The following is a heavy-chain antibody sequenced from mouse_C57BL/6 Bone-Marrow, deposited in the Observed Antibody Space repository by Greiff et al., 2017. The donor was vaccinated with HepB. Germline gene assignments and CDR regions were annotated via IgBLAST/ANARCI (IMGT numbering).Heavy chain of an antibody. V-gene: IGHV1-76*01. Sequence: VKVVESGAELVRPGASVKLSCKASGYTFTDYYINWVKQRPGQGLEWIARIYPGSGNTYYNEKFKGKATLTAEKSSSTAYMQLSSLTSEDSAVYFCARLLILSGTDYWGQGTTLTVSS. J-gene: IGHJ2*01. CDR3: ARLLILSGTDY. CDR2: IYPGSGNT. CDR1: GYTFTDYY. D-gene: IGHD4-1*01.